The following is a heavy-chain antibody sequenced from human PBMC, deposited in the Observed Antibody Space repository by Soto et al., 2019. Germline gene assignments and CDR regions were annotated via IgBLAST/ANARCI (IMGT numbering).Heavy chain of an antibody. CDR3: AHSKTSGMRYYFDY. V-gene: IGHV2-5*02. Sequence: QITLKESGPTLVKPTQTLTLTCTFSGFSLSTTRVGVGWIRQPPGEALEWLALLYWDDDKLYSPSLKRRLTIPKDTSKNQVVITLTNMDPVDTATYYCAHSKTSGMRYYFDYWGQGTLVTVSS. CDR2: LYWDDDK. J-gene: IGHJ4*02. CDR1: GFSLSTTRVG.